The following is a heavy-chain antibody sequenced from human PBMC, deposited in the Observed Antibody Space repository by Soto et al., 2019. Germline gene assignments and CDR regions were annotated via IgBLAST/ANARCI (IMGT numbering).Heavy chain of an antibody. CDR2: FDPEDGET. J-gene: IGHJ4*02. D-gene: IGHD3-22*01. CDR1: GYTLTELS. Sequence: ASVKVSCKVSGYTLTELSMHWVRQAPGKGLEWMGGFDPEDGETIYAQKFQGRVTMTEDTSTDTAYMELSSLRSEDTAVYYCATPRGYYYDSSGLTFDYWGQGTLVTVSS. V-gene: IGHV1-24*01. CDR3: ATPRGYYYDSSGLTFDY.